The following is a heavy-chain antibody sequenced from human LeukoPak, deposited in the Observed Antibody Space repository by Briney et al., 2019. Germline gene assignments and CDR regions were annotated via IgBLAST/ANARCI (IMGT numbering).Heavy chain of an antibody. V-gene: IGHV4-34*01. Sequence: SETLSLTCAVYGESFSGYYWSWVRQPPGKGLEWIGEINHSGSTNYNPSLKSRVTISVDTSKNQFSLKLSSVTAADTAVYYCARVSSSSWDDAFDIWGQGTMVTVSS. CDR1: GESFSGYY. J-gene: IGHJ3*02. D-gene: IGHD6-13*01. CDR2: INHSGST. CDR3: ARVSSSSWDDAFDI.